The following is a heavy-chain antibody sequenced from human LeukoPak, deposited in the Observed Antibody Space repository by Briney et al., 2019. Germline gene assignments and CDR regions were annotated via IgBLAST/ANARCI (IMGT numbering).Heavy chain of an antibody. Sequence: SETLSLTCTVSGGSISSYYWSWIRQPAGKGLEWIGRIYTSGSTNYNPSLKSRVTMSVDTSKNQFSLKLSSVTAADTAVYYCARDSRYCSSTSCYTQFDYWGQGTLVTVSS. CDR2: IYTSGST. CDR1: GGSISSYY. D-gene: IGHD2-2*02. J-gene: IGHJ4*02. V-gene: IGHV4-4*07. CDR3: ARDSRYCSSTSCYTQFDY.